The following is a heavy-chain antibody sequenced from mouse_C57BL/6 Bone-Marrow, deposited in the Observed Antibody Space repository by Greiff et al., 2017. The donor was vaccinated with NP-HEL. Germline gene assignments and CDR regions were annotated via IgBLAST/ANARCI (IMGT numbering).Heavy chain of an antibody. Sequence: EVQLQQSGPELVKPGASVKISCKASGYTFTDYYMNWVKQSHGKSLEWIGDINPNNGGTSYNQKFKGKATLTVDKSSSTAYMELRSLTSEDSAVYYCARGWDDAMDYWGQGTSVTVSS. V-gene: IGHV1-26*01. D-gene: IGHD4-1*01. J-gene: IGHJ4*01. CDR3: ARGWDDAMDY. CDR1: GYTFTDYY. CDR2: INPNNGGT.